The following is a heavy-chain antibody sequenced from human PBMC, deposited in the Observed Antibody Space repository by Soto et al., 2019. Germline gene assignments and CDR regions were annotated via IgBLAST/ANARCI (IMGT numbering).Heavy chain of an antibody. Sequence: GGSLRLSCAASGFTFSDYYTSWIRQAPGKGLEWVSYISSSGSTIYYADSVKGRFTISRDNAKNSLYLQMNSLRAEDTAVYYCARGLTYYDFWSGPEWGQGTLVTVSS. CDR3: ARGLTYYDFWSGPE. J-gene: IGHJ4*02. V-gene: IGHV3-11*01. CDR2: ISSSGSTI. CDR1: GFTFSDYY. D-gene: IGHD3-3*01.